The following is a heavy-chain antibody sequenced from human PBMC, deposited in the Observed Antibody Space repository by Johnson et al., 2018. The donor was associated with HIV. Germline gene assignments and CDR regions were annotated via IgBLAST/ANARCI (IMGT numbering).Heavy chain of an antibody. CDR1: GFTFSDYY. CDR3: GRRFYDSAAFDI. D-gene: IGHD3-22*01. Sequence: QVQLVESGGGLVKPGGSPRLSCAASGFTFSDYYMSWIRQAPGKGLEWVSYISSSGSGGRTNYADSVKGRFTISRDNSENTLYLQMSSLGAEDTAGYYCGRRFYDSAAFDIWGQGTMVTVSS. CDR2: ISSSGSGGRT. J-gene: IGHJ3*02. V-gene: IGHV3-11*06.